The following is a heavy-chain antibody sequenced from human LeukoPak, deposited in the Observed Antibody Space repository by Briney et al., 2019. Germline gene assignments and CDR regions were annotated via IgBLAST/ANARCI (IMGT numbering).Heavy chain of an antibody. D-gene: IGHD5-18*01. CDR3: ARGGHSYGSFRLYFDY. Sequence: SETPSLTCAVYGGSFSGYYWSWIRQPPGKGLEWIGEINHSGSTNYNPSLKSRVTISVDTSKNQFSLKLSSVTAADTAVYYCARGGHSYGSFRLYFDYWGQGTLVTVSS. CDR2: INHSGST. V-gene: IGHV4-34*01. J-gene: IGHJ4*02. CDR1: GGSFSGYY.